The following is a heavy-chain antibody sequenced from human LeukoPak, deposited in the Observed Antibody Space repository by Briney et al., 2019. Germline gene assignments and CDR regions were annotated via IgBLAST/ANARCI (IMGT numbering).Heavy chain of an antibody. V-gene: IGHV1-46*01. J-gene: IGHJ4*02. CDR2: INPSGGST. CDR1: GYTFTSYY. Sequence: ASVKVSCKASGYTFTSYYMHWVRQAPGQGLEWMGIINPSGGSTSCAQKFQGRVTMTRDTSTSTVYMELSSLRSEDTAVYYCARGRRTYYDILTGYFTYWGQGTLVTVSS. CDR3: ARGRRTYYDILTGYFTY. D-gene: IGHD3-9*01.